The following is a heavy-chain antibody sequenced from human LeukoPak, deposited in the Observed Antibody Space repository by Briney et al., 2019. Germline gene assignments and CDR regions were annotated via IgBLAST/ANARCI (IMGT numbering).Heavy chain of an antibody. Sequence: KSGGSLRLSCAASGFTFSSYWMSWVRQAPGKGLEWVSYISSSSSYTNYADSVKGRFTISRDNAKNSLYLQMNSLRAEDTAVYYCATIVVTHDAFDIWGQGTMVTVSS. V-gene: IGHV3-21*05. CDR3: ATIVVTHDAFDI. D-gene: IGHD3-22*01. J-gene: IGHJ3*02. CDR2: ISSSSSYT. CDR1: GFTFSSYW.